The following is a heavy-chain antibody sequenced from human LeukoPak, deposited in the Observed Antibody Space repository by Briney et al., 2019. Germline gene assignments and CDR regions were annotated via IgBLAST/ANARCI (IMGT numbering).Heavy chain of an antibody. D-gene: IGHD6-19*01. Sequence: GGSLRLSCAASGFTFTRYNIHWVRQAPGKGLEWVAVISYDGRNIYYADSVKGRFTISRDNAKNTLYLQMNSLRAEDTAVYFCVREYTSGWFDYWGQGTLVAVSS. J-gene: IGHJ4*02. CDR2: ISYDGRNI. CDR3: VREYTSGWFDY. CDR1: GFTFTRYN. V-gene: IGHV3-30*04.